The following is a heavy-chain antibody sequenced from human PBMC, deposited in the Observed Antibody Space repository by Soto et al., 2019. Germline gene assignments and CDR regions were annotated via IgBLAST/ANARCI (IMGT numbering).Heavy chain of an antibody. J-gene: IGHJ5*02. CDR3: GRDNASKFYDRRNYDSHFDP. CDR1: GDSINTGDY. CDR2: IYYSGGT. D-gene: IGHD3-22*01. Sequence: PSETLSLTCTVSGDSINTGDYWSWLSHPPAKGLVWFVHIYYSGGTFKNPSFLSRLTMSVDTSKNQFSLKLSSVAAADTAVYCCGRDNASKFYDRRNYDSHFDPWGQGTLVTVSS. V-gene: IGHV4-30-4*02.